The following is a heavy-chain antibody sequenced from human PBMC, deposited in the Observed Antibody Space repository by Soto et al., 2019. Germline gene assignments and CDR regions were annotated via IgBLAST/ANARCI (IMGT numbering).Heavy chain of an antibody. D-gene: IGHD1-26*01. V-gene: IGHV1-69*02. CDR1: GGTFSSYT. CDR3: ARGSRESVPKGASVYVMDV. J-gene: IGHJ6*02. Sequence: ASVKVSCKASGGTFSSYTISWVRQAPGQGLEWMGRIIPILGIANYAQKFQGRVTITADKSTSTAYMELSSLRSEDTAVYYCARGSRESVPKGASVYVMDVWGQGTTVTVSS. CDR2: IIPILGIA.